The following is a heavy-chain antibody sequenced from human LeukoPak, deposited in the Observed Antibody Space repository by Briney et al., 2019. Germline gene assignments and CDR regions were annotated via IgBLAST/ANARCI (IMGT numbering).Heavy chain of an antibody. CDR1: GFTFSSYG. Sequence: GGSLRLSCAASGFTFSSYGMHWVRQAPGKGLVWVSRINSDGSSTSYADSVKGRFTISRDNAKNTLYLQMNSLRAEDTAVYYCARDHQGSGWYYYYMDVWGKGTTVTVSS. CDR3: ARDHQGSGWYYYYMDV. V-gene: IGHV3-74*01. D-gene: IGHD6-19*01. J-gene: IGHJ6*03. CDR2: INSDGSST.